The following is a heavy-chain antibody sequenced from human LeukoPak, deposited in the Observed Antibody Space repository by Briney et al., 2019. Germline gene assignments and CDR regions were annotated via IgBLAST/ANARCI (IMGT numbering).Heavy chain of an antibody. CDR1: GGSISSGDYY. V-gene: IGHV4-30-4*01. D-gene: IGHD3-22*01. J-gene: IGHJ5*02. CDR2: MYYSGST. Sequence: SQTLSLTCTVSGGSISSGDYYWSCIPQPPGKGLEWLAYMYYSGSTYYNPSLKSRVTMSADTSKNQLSLKLSSVTAADTAVYYCARPYYYDSRIDPWGQGILVTVSS. CDR3: ARPYYYDSRIDP.